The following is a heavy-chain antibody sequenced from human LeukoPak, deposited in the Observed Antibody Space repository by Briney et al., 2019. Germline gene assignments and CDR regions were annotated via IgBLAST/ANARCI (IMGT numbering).Heavy chain of an antibody. V-gene: IGHV5-51*01. CDR3: ARSHIEDIVVVPAAIWWFDP. Sequence: GESMKISCKASGYTFSNYWIGWVRQMPGKGLEWMGIIYPGDSDTRYSPSFQGQVTISADKSISTAYLQWSSLKASDTAMYYCARSHIEDIVVVPAAIWWFDPWGQGTLVTVSS. CDR2: IYPGDSDT. CDR1: GYTFSNYW. J-gene: IGHJ5*02. D-gene: IGHD2-2*01.